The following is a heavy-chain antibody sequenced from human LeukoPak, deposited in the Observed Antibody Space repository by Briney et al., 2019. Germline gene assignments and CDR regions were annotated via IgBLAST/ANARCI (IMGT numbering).Heavy chain of an antibody. D-gene: IGHD5-24*01. CDR1: GDSVSSNSAA. V-gene: IGHV6-1*01. CDR2: TYYRSKWYN. Sequence: SQTLSLTCAISGDSVSSNSAAWNWIRQSPSRGLEWLGRTYYRSKWYNDYAVSVKSRITINPDTSKNQFSLQLNSVTPEDTAVYYCARDEEALDGYNLIFDYWGQGTLVTVSS. CDR3: ARDEEALDGYNLIFDY. J-gene: IGHJ4*02.